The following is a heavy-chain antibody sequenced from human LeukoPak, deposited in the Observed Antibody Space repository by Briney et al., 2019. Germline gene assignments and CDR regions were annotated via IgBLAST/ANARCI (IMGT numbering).Heavy chain of an antibody. CDR3: ARGDYDFWSGYYYYFDY. CDR2: INLNSGGT. D-gene: IGHD3-3*01. V-gene: IGHV1-2*02. CDR1: GYTFTGYY. J-gene: IGHJ4*02. Sequence: GASVKVSCKASGYTFTGYYMHWVRQAPGQGLEWMGWINLNSGGTNYAQKFQGRVTMTRDTSISTAYMELSRLRSDDTAVYYCARGDYDFWSGYYYYFDYWGQGTLVTVSS.